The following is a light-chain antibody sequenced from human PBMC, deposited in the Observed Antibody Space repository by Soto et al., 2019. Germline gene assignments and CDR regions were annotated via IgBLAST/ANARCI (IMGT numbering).Light chain of an antibody. Sequence: DIVMTQSPDSLAVSLGERATINCKSSQSVLYSSNNKNYLAWYQQKPGQPPKLLIYWASTRESVVPDRFSGSGSGTDFTLTISSLQAADVAVYYCQQYYSTPLTFGRGTKVEIK. V-gene: IGKV4-1*01. CDR2: WAS. J-gene: IGKJ4*01. CDR3: QQYYSTPLT. CDR1: QSVLYSSNNKNY.